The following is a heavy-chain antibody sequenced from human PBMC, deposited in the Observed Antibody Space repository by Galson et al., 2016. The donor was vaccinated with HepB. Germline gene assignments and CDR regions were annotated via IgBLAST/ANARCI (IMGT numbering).Heavy chain of an antibody. CDR3: AREMHVAAAAAFDF. V-gene: IGHV3-33*01. Sequence: SLRLSCAASEFTFSTYGMHWVRQAPGKGLEWVALIWHDGSNKYYADSVKGRFTISRDNPKNTLYLQMNSLKVEDTAVYYCAREMHVAAAAAFDFWGQGQWSPSLQ. CDR1: EFTFSTYG. D-gene: IGHD6-13*01. CDR2: IWHDGSNK. J-gene: IGHJ3*01.